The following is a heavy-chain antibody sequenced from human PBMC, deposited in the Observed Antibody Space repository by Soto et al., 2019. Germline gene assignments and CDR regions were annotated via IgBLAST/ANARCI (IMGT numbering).Heavy chain of an antibody. V-gene: IGHV4-4*02. D-gene: IGHD6-19*01. CDR3: ARQDGVAVAGRFDP. J-gene: IGHJ5*01. CDR2: IYHSGST. Sequence: QVQLQESGPGLVKPSGTLSLTCAVSGGSISSSNWWSWVRQPPGKGLEWIGGIYHSGSTNYNPSLKRRVTISVDKPKNQFSLKLSSVTAADTAVYYCARQDGVAVAGRFDPWGQGTLVTVSS. CDR1: GGSISSSNW.